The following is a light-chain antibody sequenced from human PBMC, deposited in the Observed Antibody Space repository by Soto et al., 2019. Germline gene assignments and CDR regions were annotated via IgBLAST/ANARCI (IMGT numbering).Light chain of an antibody. V-gene: IGKV1-39*01. CDR3: KQSYSIPRT. CDR1: QSISNY. Sequence: DIQMTQSPSSLSASVGDRVTITCRASQSISNYLNWYQQKPGKAPKLLIYAASSLQSGVPSRFSGSGSGTVFTLTISSLQPKDFETYYCKQSYSIPRTFGKGTRVKIK. CDR2: AAS. J-gene: IGKJ1*01.